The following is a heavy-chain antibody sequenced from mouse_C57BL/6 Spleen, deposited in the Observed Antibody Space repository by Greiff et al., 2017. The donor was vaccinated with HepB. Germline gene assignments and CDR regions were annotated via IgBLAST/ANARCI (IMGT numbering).Heavy chain of an antibody. Sequence: QVHVKQSGAELVKPGASVKLSCKAPGYTFTSYWMHWVKQRPGRGLEWIGRIDPNSGGTKYNEKFKSKATLTVDKPSSTAYMQLSSLTSEDSAVYYCARDGYGSSYWYFDVWGTGTTVTVSS. CDR3: ARDGYGSSYWYFDV. V-gene: IGHV1-72*01. D-gene: IGHD1-1*01. CDR1: GYTFTSYW. CDR2: IDPNSGGT. J-gene: IGHJ1*03.